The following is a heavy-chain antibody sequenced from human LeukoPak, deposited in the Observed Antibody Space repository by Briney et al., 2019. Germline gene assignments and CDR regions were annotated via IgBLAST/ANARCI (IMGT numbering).Heavy chain of an antibody. CDR3: ARPREAPHDGFFDY. CDR1: GRTFSIYA. V-gene: IGHV1-69*04. J-gene: IGHJ4*02. CDR2: IIPILGIA. D-gene: IGHD5-24*01. Sequence: SVKVSCKASGRTFSIYAISWVRQAPGQGLEWMGSIIPILGIANYTQKFQGRVTITADKSTSTAYMELSSLRSEDTAVYYCARPREAPHDGFFDYWGQGTLVTVSS.